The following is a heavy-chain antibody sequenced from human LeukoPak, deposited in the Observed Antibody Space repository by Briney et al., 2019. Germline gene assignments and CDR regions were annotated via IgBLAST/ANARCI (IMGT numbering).Heavy chain of an antibody. CDR2: IYYSGST. CDR3: ATDASLDY. CDR1: GESVSGFY. Sequence: SETLSLTCTVSGESVSGFYWNWIRQPPGKGLEWIGYIYYSGSTNYNPSLKSRVTISIDTSKNQFSLKLSSVTAADTAVYYCATDASLDYWGQGTLVTVSS. V-gene: IGHV4-59*08. J-gene: IGHJ4*02.